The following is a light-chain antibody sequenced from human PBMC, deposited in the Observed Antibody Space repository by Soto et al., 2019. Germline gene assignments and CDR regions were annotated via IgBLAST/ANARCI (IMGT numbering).Light chain of an antibody. J-gene: IGLJ1*01. CDR3: TSYAGTYSFFYV. V-gene: IGLV2-8*01. CDR2: EVS. CDR1: SSDVGAYNY. Sequence: QSVRTQPPSASGSPGQSVTISCTGTSSDVGAYNYVSWYQQLPGKAPKLIIYEVSKRPSGVPDRFSGSKSGNTASLTVSGLQAEDEADYYCTSYAGTYSFFYVFGTGTKVT.